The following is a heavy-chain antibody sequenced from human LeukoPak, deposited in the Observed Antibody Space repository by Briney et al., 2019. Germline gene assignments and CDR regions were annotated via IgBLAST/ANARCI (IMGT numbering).Heavy chain of an antibody. CDR1: GFAFGSYA. D-gene: IGHD2-15*01. J-gene: IGHJ4*02. V-gene: IGHV3-23*01. Sequence: GGSLRLSCTASGFAFGSYAMYWVRQAPGKGLEWVSVIFGSGGSAHYADSVKGRFTISRDNSKNTVYLEMNSMGVEDTAVYFCAKTTVGYSSGRFPGWPADYWGQGTLVTVSS. CDR2: IFGSGGSA. CDR3: AKTTVGYSSGRFPGWPADY.